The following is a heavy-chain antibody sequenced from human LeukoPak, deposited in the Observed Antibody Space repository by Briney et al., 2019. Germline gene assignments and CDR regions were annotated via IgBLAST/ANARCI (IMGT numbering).Heavy chain of an antibody. CDR1: GGSISSSSYY. D-gene: IGHD3-22*01. CDR2: IYYSGST. J-gene: IGHJ6*02. Sequence: SETLSLTCTVSGGSISSSSYYWGWIRQPPGKGLEWIGSIYYSGSTYYNPSLKSRVTISVDTSKNQFSLKLSSVTAADTAVYYCARDRLDRGMDVWGQGTTVTVSS. CDR3: ARDRLDRGMDV. V-gene: IGHV4-39*07.